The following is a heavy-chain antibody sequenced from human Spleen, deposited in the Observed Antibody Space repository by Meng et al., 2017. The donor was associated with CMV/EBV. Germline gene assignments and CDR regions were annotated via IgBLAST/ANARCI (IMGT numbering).Heavy chain of an antibody. D-gene: IGHD5-12*01. CDR3: ARMGYSGYDWSDY. CDR2: INPNSGGT. V-gene: IGHV1-2*06. Sequence: CKASGYTFTGYYMHWVRQAPGQGLEWKGRINPNSGGTNYAQKFQGRVTMTRDTSISTAYMELSRLRSDDTAVYYCARMGYSGYDWSDYWGQGTLVTVSS. CDR1: GYTFTGYY. J-gene: IGHJ4*02.